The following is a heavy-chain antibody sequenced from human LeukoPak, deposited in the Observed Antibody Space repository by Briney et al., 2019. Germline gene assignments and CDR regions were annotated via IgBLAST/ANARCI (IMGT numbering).Heavy chain of an antibody. CDR1: GGSISSGGYY. Sequence: TSETLCLTCTVSGGSISSGGYYWSWIRQHPRKGLEWIGYIYYSGITYYNPSLKSRVTISIDTSKNQFSLKLSSVTAADTAVYYCARVVGSGSYYRFDYWGQGTLVTVSS. D-gene: IGHD3-10*01. CDR2: IYYSGIT. V-gene: IGHV4-31*03. CDR3: ARVVGSGSYYRFDY. J-gene: IGHJ4*02.